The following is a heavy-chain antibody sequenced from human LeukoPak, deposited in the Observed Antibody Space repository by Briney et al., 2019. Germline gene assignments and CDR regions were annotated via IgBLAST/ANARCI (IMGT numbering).Heavy chain of an antibody. CDR3: AKVASADAQARLNY. V-gene: IGHV3-23*01. CDR1: GVTFSTYA. D-gene: IGHD6-19*01. J-gene: IGHJ4*02. Sequence: GGSLRLSCAASGVTFSTYAMSWVRQAPGKGLEWVSAISGSGGGTYYADSVKDRFTISRDYSNNTLYLQMNSLRADDTAVYYCAKVASADAQARLNYWGQGTLVTVSS. CDR2: ISGSGGGT.